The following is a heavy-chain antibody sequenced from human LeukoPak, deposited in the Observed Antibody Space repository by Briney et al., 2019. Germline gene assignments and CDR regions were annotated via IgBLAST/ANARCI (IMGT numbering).Heavy chain of an antibody. V-gene: IGHV4-30-4*08. Sequence: SQTLSLTCTVSGGSISSGSYYWSWIRQPPGKGLEWIGYIYYSGSTYYNPSLKSRVTISVDTSKNQFSLKLSSVTAADTAVYYCARARVGASELAPDAFDIWGQGTMVTVSS. CDR1: GGSISSGSYY. CDR2: IYYSGST. CDR3: ARARVGASELAPDAFDI. J-gene: IGHJ3*02. D-gene: IGHD1-26*01.